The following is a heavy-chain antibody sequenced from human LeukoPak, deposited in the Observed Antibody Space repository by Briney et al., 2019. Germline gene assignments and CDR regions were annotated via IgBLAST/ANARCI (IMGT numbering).Heavy chain of an antibody. V-gene: IGHV3-23*01. J-gene: IGHJ2*01. CDR3: AGSGYYGDWYFDL. D-gene: IGHD3-22*01. Sequence: PGGSLRLSCAASGFTFNSYDMSWVRQAPGKGLEWVSAISGSGGNTNYAASVKGRFTISRDNSKHTLYLQMNSLSAEDTAVYYCAGSGYYGDWYFDLWGRGTLVTVSS. CDR1: GFTFNSYD. CDR2: ISGSGGNT.